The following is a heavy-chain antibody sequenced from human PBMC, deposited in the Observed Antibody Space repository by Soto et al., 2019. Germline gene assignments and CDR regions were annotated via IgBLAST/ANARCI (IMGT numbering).Heavy chain of an antibody. V-gene: IGHV4-59*08. CDR2: IYYSGST. J-gene: IGHJ6*03. Sequence: KSSETLSLTCTVSGGSISSYYWSWIRQPPGKGLEWIGYIYYSGSTNYNPSLKSRVTISVDTSKNQFSLKLSSVTAADTAVYYCARIPIPLSQSGGKLELYYYYYMDVWGKGTTVTVSS. D-gene: IGHD1-7*01. CDR1: GGSISSYY. CDR3: ARIPIPLSQSGGKLELYYYYYMDV.